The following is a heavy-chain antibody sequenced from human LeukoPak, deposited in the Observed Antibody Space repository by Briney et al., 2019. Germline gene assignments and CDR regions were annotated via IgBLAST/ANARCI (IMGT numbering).Heavy chain of an antibody. V-gene: IGHV4-61*05. CDR3: ARHRTANNGWPMYYFDY. Sequence: SETLSLTCTVSGGSISSSSYYWSWIRQPPGKGLNWIGYIYYRGSTNYNPSLKSRVTISVDTSKNRFSLKLSSVTAADTAVYYCARHRTANNGWPMYYFDYWGQGTLVPVSS. J-gene: IGHJ4*02. D-gene: IGHD6-19*01. CDR2: IYYRGST. CDR1: GGSISSSSYY.